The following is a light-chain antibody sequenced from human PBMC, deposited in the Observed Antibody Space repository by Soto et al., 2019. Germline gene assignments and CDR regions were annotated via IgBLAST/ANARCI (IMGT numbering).Light chain of an antibody. CDR3: AAWDDSLSGVV. J-gene: IGLJ2*01. CDR1: SSNIGSNL. V-gene: IGLV1-47*01. CDR2: RNN. Sequence: QAVVTQPPSASETPGPRVAISCSGSSSNIGSNLIYWYQPLPGTAPKLLIYRNNERPSVVPDRFSGSKSGTSASLAISGLRSEDEADYHCAAWDDSLSGVVFGGGTKLTVL.